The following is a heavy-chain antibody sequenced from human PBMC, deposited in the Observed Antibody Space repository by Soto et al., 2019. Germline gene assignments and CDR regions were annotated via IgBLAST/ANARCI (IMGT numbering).Heavy chain of an antibody. J-gene: IGHJ3*02. V-gene: IGHV3-23*01. D-gene: IGHD3-10*01. CDR2: ISGSGDST. Sequence: GGSLRLSCAASGFTFSSYAMNWVRQAPGEGLEWVSTISGSGDSTYYADSVKGRFTIPRDNSKNTLYLQMNSLRAEDTAIYYCAKGAGANHDAFDIWGQGTMVTVSS. CDR3: AKGAGANHDAFDI. CDR1: GFTFSSYA.